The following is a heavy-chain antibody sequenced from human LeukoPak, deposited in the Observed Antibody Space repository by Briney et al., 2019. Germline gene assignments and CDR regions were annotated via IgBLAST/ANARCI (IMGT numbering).Heavy chain of an antibody. Sequence: PSETLSLTCTVSGGSISSYYWSWIRQPPGKGLEGIGYIYYSGSTNYNPSLKSRVTISVDTAKNQFSLKLSSVTAADTAVYYCARLRYCSGGSCQEGAFDIWGQGTMVTVSS. CDR3: ARLRYCSGGSCQEGAFDI. CDR2: IYYSGST. J-gene: IGHJ3*02. CDR1: GGSISSYY. D-gene: IGHD2-15*01. V-gene: IGHV4-59*01.